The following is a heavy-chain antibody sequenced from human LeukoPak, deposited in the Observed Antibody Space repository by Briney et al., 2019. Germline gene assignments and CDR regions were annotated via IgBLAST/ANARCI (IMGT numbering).Heavy chain of an antibody. CDR3: AKAAAGSQHSYYYYYYLDV. CDR1: GYTFTGYY. J-gene: IGHJ6*03. Sequence: ASVKVSCKASGYTFTGYYMHWVRQAPGLGLEWMGWINPNSGGTNYAQKFQGRVTMTRDTSISTAYMELSRLRSDDTAVYYCAKAAAGSQHSYYYYYYLDVWGTGTTVTISS. D-gene: IGHD6-13*01. V-gene: IGHV1-2*02. CDR2: INPNSGGT.